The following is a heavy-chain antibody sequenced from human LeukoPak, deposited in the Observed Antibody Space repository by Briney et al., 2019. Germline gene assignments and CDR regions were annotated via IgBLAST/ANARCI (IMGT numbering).Heavy chain of an antibody. J-gene: IGHJ3*02. CDR1: GFTVSSNY. CDR3: ARTLLALTYYGGNSEAFDI. D-gene: IGHD4-23*01. CDR2: IYYSGST. V-gene: IGHV4-59*02. Sequence: GSLRLSCAASGFTVSSNYMSWVRQAPGKGLEWIGYIYYSGSTNYNPSLKSRVTISVDTSKNQFSLKLSSVTAADTAVYYCARTLLALTYYGGNSEAFDIWGQGTMVTVSS.